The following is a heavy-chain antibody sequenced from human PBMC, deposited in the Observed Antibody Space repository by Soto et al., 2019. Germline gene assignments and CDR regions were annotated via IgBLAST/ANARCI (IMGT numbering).Heavy chain of an antibody. CDR3: ARSDWFDP. V-gene: IGHV3-74*01. Sequence: PGGSLRLSCVASGFTFSIYWMHWVRQVPGKGLVWVSRIKGDGSTTSYADSVKGRFTISRDSAKNTLYLQMNSLRAEDTAVYYCARSDWFDPWGQGTLVTVSS. CDR1: GFTFSIYW. CDR2: IKGDGSTT. J-gene: IGHJ5*02.